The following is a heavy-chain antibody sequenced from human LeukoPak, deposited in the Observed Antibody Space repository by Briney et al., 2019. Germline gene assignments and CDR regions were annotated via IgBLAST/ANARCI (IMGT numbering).Heavy chain of an antibody. V-gene: IGHV1-18*04. CDR3: ARSGYYDSSGYYTLDGMDV. CDR2: ISAYNGNT. J-gene: IGHJ6*02. CDR1: GYIFTSYY. Sequence: ASVKVSCKASGYIFTSYYIHWVRQAPGQGLEWMGWISAYNGNTNYAQKLQGRVTMTTDTSTSTAYMELRSLRSDDTAVYYCARSGYYDSSGYYTLDGMDVWGQGTTVTVSS. D-gene: IGHD3-22*01.